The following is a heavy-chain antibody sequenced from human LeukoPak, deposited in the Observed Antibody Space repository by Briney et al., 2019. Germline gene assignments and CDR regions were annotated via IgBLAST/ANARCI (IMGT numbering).Heavy chain of an antibody. D-gene: IGHD1-1*01. Sequence: GGSLRLSCAASGFTFTSYAMSWVRQTPGKGLEWVSFISDSSVGDSTYYADSVRGRFTISRDSSKSTLYLQMNSLRAEDTAVYYCTRVSTTGVEGRGYFDQWGQGTQVTVSS. CDR1: GFTFTSYA. J-gene: IGHJ4*02. CDR2: ISDSSVGDST. V-gene: IGHV3-23*01. CDR3: TRVSTTGVEGRGYFDQ.